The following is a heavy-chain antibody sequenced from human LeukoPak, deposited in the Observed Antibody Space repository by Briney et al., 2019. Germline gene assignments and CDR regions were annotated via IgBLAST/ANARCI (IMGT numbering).Heavy chain of an antibody. Sequence: ASVKVSCKASGYTFTSYGISWVRQAPGQGLEWMGWISAYNGNTNYAQKLQGRVTMTTDTSTSTAYMELRSLRSDDTAVYYCARESLCYYDSSGPYFDYWGQGTLVTVSS. D-gene: IGHD3-22*01. CDR1: GYTFTSYG. CDR3: ARESLCYYDSSGPYFDY. J-gene: IGHJ4*02. V-gene: IGHV1-18*01. CDR2: ISAYNGNT.